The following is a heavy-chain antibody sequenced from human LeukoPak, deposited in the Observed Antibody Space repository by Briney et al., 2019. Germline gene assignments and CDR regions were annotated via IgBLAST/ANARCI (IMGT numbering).Heavy chain of an antibody. V-gene: IGHV3-53*01. CDR3: ARDSAGTDYYYGMDV. CDR1: GFTVSSNY. D-gene: IGHD6-19*01. J-gene: IGHJ6*02. Sequence: QPGGSLRLSCAASGFTVSSNYMSWVRQAPGKGLEWVSVIYSGGSTYYADSVKGRFTISRDNSKNTLYPQMNSLRAEDTAVYYCARDSAGTDYYYGMDVWGQGTTVTVSS. CDR2: IYSGGST.